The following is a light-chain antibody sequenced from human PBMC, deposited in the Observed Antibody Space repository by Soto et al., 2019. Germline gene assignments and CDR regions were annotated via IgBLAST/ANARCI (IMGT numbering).Light chain of an antibody. V-gene: IGKV1-5*03. CDR3: QHYNSYSEA. Sequence: DIQMTQSPSTLSGSLGDRVTIXXRASQTISSWLAWYQQKPGKAPKLXIYKASTLKSGVPSRFSGSGSGTEFTLTISSLQPDDFATYYCQHYNSYSEAFGQGTKVDIK. CDR2: KAS. CDR1: QTISSW. J-gene: IGKJ1*01.